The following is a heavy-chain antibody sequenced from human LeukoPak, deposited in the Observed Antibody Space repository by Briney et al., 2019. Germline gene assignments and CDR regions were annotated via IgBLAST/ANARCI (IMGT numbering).Heavy chain of an antibody. D-gene: IGHD3-22*01. CDR2: ISSSSSYI. Sequence: GGSLRLSCAASGFTFSSYSMNWVRQAPGKGLEWVSSISSSSSYIYYADSVKGRFTISRDNAKNSLYLQMNSLRAEDTAVYYCARGMYHYDSSGYYFDYWGQGTLVTVSS. CDR3: ARGMYHYDSSGYYFDY. V-gene: IGHV3-21*01. J-gene: IGHJ4*02. CDR1: GFTFSSYS.